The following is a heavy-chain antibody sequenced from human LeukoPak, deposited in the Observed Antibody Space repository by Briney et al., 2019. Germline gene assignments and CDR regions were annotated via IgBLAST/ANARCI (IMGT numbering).Heavy chain of an antibody. CDR2: XXQDGSEK. J-gene: IGHJ5*02. V-gene: IGHV3-7*03. D-gene: IGHD3-10*01. CDR1: GFTFSSYW. Sequence: GGSLRLSCAASGFTFSSYWMSWVRQAPGKXXXXXXXXXQDGSEKYYVDSVKGRFTISRDNAKNSLYLQMNSLRAEDTAVYYCAREYYYGSGSSWFDPWGQGTLVTVSS. CDR3: AREYYYGSGSSWFDP.